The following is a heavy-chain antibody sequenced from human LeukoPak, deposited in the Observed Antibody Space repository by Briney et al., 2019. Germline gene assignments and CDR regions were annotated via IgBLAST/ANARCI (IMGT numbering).Heavy chain of an antibody. CDR2: IRYDGTSK. CDR3: AKEPRGRYSDY. V-gene: IGHV3-30*02. J-gene: IGHJ4*02. D-gene: IGHD1-26*01. Sequence: QPGGSLRLSCAASGFTFSSSGMHWVRQAPGKGLEWVAFIRYDGTSKYYADSVKGRFTISRDNSKNTVYLQMNSLRAEDTAVYYCAKEPRGRYSDYWGQGTLVTVSS. CDR1: GFTFSSSG.